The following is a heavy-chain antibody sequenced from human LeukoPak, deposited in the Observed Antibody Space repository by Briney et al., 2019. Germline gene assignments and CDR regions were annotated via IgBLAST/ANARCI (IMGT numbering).Heavy chain of an antibody. V-gene: IGHV4-59*08. CDR3: ARLDGFGDGFYNR. D-gene: IGHD2-21*01. Sequence: PSETLSLTCSVSGDSVTSYYYSWIRHPPEKGLEWIGHVSYDGTTTYTPSLRSRVIMAVDTAKNNISLRLTSVTAADTAIYYCARLDGFGDGFYNRWGQGTRVTVSS. CDR2: VSYDGTT. J-gene: IGHJ4*02. CDR1: GDSVTSYY.